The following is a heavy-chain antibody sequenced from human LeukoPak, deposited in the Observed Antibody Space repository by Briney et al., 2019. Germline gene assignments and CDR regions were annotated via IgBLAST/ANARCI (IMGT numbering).Heavy chain of an antibody. CDR2: IYYSGST. Sequence: SETLSLTCSVSGGSISRSSYYWGWIRQPPGKGLEWIGSIYYSGSTNYNPSLKSRVTISVDTSKNQFSLKLSSVTAADTAVYYCASGRIAVAGRGAYYYYGMDVWGQGTTVTVSS. J-gene: IGHJ6*02. D-gene: IGHD6-19*01. V-gene: IGHV4-39*07. CDR3: ASGRIAVAGRGAYYYYGMDV. CDR1: GGSISRSSYY.